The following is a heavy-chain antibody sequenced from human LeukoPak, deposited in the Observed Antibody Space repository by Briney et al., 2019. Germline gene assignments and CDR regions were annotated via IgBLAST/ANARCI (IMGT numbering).Heavy chain of an antibody. D-gene: IGHD4-17*01. CDR3: AKDRMASTVIPLWFGY. CDR2: ISGSGGST. V-gene: IGHV3-23*01. CDR1: GFTLSSYA. Sequence: PGGSLRLSCAASGFTLSSYAMSWVRHPPGKGLEWGSAISGSGGSTYYADSVKGRFTISRDKSKNTLYLEMNSLRAEDTAVDCGAKDRMASTVIPLWFGYWGQGTTVTAAS. J-gene: IGHJ4*02.